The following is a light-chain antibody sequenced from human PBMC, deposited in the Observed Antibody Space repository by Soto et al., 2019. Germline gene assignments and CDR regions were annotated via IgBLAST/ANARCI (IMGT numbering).Light chain of an antibody. CDR3: SSYTGSTSGV. CDR2: EVS. V-gene: IGLV2-14*01. J-gene: IGLJ3*02. CDR1: SSDVGGYDY. Sequence: QSALTQPASVSGSPGQSITISCTGTSSDVGGYDYVSWYQQHPGKVPKLLIYEVSSRPSGVSNRFSGSKSGNTASLTISGLRAEDEAHYYCSSYTGSTSGVFGGGTKLTVL.